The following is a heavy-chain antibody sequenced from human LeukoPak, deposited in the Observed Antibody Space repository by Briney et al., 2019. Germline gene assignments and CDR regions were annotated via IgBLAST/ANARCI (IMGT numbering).Heavy chain of an antibody. CDR1: GFAFSSYA. CDR2: ISGSGGST. CDR3: AKALGSYSRGDFDY. Sequence: GGSLRLSCAASGFAFSSYAMSWVRQAPGKGLEWVSAISGSGGSTYYADSVKGRFTISRDNSKNTLYLQMNSLRAEDTAVYYCAKALGSYSRGDFDYWGQGTLVTVSS. V-gene: IGHV3-23*01. D-gene: IGHD1-26*01. J-gene: IGHJ4*02.